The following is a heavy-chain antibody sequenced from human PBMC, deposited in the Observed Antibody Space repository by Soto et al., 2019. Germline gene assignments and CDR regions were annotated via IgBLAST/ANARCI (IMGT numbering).Heavy chain of an antibody. V-gene: IGHV3-30-3*01. Sequence: QVQLVESGGGVAQPGRSLSLSCAASGFTFSSFAMHWVRQAPGKGLEWVAIISHDGANKFYADSVKGRFTISRDNSKNSLHPQMNSLRAEDTAVYYCARIDGLQLFWWYFDLWGRGTLVTVSS. CDR2: ISHDGANK. CDR1: GFTFSSFA. D-gene: IGHD5-18*01. J-gene: IGHJ2*01. CDR3: ARIDGLQLFWWYFDL.